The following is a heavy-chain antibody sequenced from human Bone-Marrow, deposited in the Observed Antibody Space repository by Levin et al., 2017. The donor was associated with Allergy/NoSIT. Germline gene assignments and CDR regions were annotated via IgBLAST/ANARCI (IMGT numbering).Heavy chain of an antibody. J-gene: IGHJ4*02. CDR1: GFTFSNYA. CDR2: ISGSGDST. V-gene: IGHV3-23*01. CDR3: AKDRDFYGSGSLGN. Sequence: LGESLKISCAASGFTFSNYAMSWVRQAPGKGLEWVSGISGSGDSTYDGDSVKGRFTISRDNSMNTLYLQMNSLRAEDTAVYYWAKDRDFYGSGSLGNWGQGTLVTVSS. D-gene: IGHD3-10*01.